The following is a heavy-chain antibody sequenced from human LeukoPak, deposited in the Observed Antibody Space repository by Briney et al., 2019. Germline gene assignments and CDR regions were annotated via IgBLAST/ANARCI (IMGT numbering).Heavy chain of an antibody. J-gene: IGHJ4*02. Sequence: PSETLSLTCTVSGGSISSYSWSWIRQPPGKGLEWIGYFYYSGSTNYNPSLKSRVTISVDTSKNQFSLKLSSVTAADTAVYYCASLGYCSSTSCPEHPTDYWGQGTLVTVSS. CDR1: GGSISSYS. CDR3: ASLGYCSSTSCPEHPTDY. CDR2: FYYSGST. D-gene: IGHD2-2*01. V-gene: IGHV4-59*08.